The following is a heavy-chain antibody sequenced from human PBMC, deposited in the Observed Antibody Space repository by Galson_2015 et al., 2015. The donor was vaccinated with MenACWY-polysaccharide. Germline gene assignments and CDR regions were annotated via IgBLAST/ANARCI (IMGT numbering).Heavy chain of an antibody. CDR2: INPSGGST. D-gene: IGHD3-22*01. CDR3: AIPYYYDSSGYREGLPDYYYGMDV. J-gene: IGHJ6*02. CDR1: GYTFTSYY. Sequence: SVKVSCKASGYTFTSYYMHWVRQAPGQGLEWMGIINPSGGSTSYAQKFQGRVTMTRDTSTSTVYMELSSLRSEDTAVYYCAIPYYYDSSGYREGLPDYYYGMDVGGQGTTVNVSS. V-gene: IGHV1-46*01.